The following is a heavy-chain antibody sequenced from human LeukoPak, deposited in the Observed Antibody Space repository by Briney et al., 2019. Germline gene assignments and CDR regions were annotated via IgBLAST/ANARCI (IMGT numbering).Heavy chain of an antibody. Sequence: GGSLRLSCAASGFTFSSYGMHWVRQAPGKGLEWVAVVSYDGSNKYYADSVKGRFTISRDNSKNTLYLQMNSLRAEDTAVYYCARDVASAVAFMDVWGKGTTVTVSS. V-gene: IGHV3-30*03. D-gene: IGHD6-19*01. CDR1: GFTFSSYG. CDR2: VSYDGSNK. CDR3: ARDVASAVAFMDV. J-gene: IGHJ6*04.